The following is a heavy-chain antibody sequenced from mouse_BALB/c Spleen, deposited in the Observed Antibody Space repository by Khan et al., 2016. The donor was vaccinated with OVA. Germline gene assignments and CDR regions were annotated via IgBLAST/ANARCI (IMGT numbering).Heavy chain of an antibody. CDR2: ISPGSGDT. D-gene: IGHD1-2*01. V-gene: IGHV1-77*01. CDR1: GYTFTDYY. Sequence: QVQLQQSGAELARPGASVKLSCKASGYTFTDYYINWVKQRTGQGLAWIGEISPGSGDTYYNEKFKGKATLTADKSSSTVYMHLSSLTAEASAVYGCARRNYFGYTFAYWGQGTLVTVSA. J-gene: IGHJ3*01. CDR3: ARRNYFGYTFAY.